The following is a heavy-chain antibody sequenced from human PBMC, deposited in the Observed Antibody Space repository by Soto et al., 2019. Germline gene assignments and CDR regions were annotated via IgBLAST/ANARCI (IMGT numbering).Heavy chain of an antibody. CDR3: TGEVASGY. J-gene: IGHJ4*02. CDR1: GFTVSNYG. CDR2: ISRDGGTT. Sequence: QVQLAESGGGVAQPGRSLRLSCAVSGFTVSNYGMHWVRQAPAKGLELVAVISRDGGTTYYADSGTGRFTISRDNSRYTLIREMNSLRGDDMVDDYCTGEVASGYCGQGTLVTVSS. V-gene: IGHV3-30*03. D-gene: IGHD2-8*02.